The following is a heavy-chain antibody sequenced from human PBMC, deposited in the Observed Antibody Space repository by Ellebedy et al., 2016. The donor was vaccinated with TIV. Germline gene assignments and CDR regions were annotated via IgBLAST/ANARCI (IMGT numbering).Heavy chain of an antibody. V-gene: IGHV1-18*01. CDR3: ARRGQWLVREYHYYGMDV. CDR1: GYTFTSYG. CDR2: ISAYNGNT. J-gene: IGHJ6*02. D-gene: IGHD6-19*01. Sequence: AASVKVSCKASGYTFTSYGISWARQAPGQGLEWMGWISAYNGNTNYAQKLQGRVTMTTDTSTSTAYMELRSLRSDDTAEYYSARRGQWLVREYHYYGMDVWGQGTTVTVSS.